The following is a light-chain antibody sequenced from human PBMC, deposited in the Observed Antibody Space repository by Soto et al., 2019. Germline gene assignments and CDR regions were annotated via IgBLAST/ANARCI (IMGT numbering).Light chain of an antibody. Sequence: DIQMTQSPSTLSASVGDRVTITRRASQSISNRLAWYQQKPGKAPKVLIYDASSLESGVPSRFSGSGSATEFILTISSPQLDDFATYHCQHYGGVWTFGQGTKVDIK. V-gene: IGKV1-5*01. J-gene: IGKJ1*01. CDR1: QSISNR. CDR2: DAS. CDR3: QHYGGVWT.